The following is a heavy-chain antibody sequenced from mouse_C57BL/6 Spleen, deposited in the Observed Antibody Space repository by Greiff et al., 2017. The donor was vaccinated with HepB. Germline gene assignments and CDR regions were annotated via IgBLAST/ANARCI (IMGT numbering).Heavy chain of an antibody. CDR2: IWSGGST. D-gene: IGHD1-1*01. CDR1: GFSLTSYG. CDR3: ARNYVTTVVATSYWYFDV. Sequence: QVQLQQSGPGLVQPSQSLSITCTVSGFSLTSYGVHWVRQSPGKGLEWLGVIWSGGSTDYNAAFISRLSISKDNSKSQVFFKMNSLQADDTAIYYCARNYVTTVVATSYWYFDVWGTGTTVTVSS. V-gene: IGHV2-2*01. J-gene: IGHJ1*03.